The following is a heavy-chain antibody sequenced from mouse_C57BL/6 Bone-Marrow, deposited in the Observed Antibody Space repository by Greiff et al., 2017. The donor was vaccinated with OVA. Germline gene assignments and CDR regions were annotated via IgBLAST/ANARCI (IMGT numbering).Heavy chain of an antibody. CDR2: ISDGGSYT. CDR3: ARVITTVVADY. V-gene: IGHV5-4*01. CDR1: GFTFSSYA. Sequence: EVQGVESGGGLVKPGGSLKLSCAASGFTFSSYAMSWVRQTPEKRLEWVATISDGGSYTYYPDNVKGRFTISRDNAKNNLYLQMSHLKSEDTAMYYCARVITTVVADYWGQGTTLTVSS. J-gene: IGHJ2*01. D-gene: IGHD1-1*01.